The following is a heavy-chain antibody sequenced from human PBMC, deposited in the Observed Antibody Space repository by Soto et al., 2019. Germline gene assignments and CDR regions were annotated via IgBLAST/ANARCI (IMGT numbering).Heavy chain of an antibody. CDR3: ARDPAGAVAGQGDGYYGMDV. J-gene: IGHJ6*02. CDR1: GFTFSSYS. V-gene: IGHV3-21*01. Sequence: LGGSLRLSCAASGFTFSSYSMNWVRQAPGKGLEWVSSISSSSSFIYYADSVKGRFTISRDNAKNSLYLQMNSLRAEDTAVYYCARDPAGAVAGQGDGYYGMDVWGQVTTFTVYS. CDR2: ISSSSSFI. D-gene: IGHD6-19*01.